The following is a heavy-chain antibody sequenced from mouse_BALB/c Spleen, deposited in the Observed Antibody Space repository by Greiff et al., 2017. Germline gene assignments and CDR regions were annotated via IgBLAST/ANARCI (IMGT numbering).Heavy chain of an antibody. J-gene: IGHJ1*01. CDR2: IYYSGTI. D-gene: IGHD2-2*01. Sequence: DVKLVESGPGLVKPSQTVSLTCTVTGISITTGNYRWSWIRQFPGNKLEWIGYIYYSGTITYNPSLTSRTTITRDTSKNQFFLEMNSLTAEDTATYYGARYGYDGTWYFDVWGAGTTVTVSS. CDR3: ARYGYDGTWYFDV. CDR1: GISITTGNYR. V-gene: IGHV3-5*02.